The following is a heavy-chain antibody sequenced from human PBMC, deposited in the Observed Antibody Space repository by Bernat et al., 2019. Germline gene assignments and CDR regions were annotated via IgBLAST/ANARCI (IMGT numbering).Heavy chain of an antibody. CDR2: IIPNLGIA. V-gene: IGHV1-69*02. J-gene: IGHJ4*02. Sequence: VQLVQSGAEVKKPGSSVKVSCKASGATFSSYTLRWVRQAPGQGLEWMGRIIPNLGIANYAQKFQGRVTITADKSTSTAYMEMSSLGSEDTAVYYCTSSVYDSSGYYDYWGQGTLVTVSS. CDR1: GATFSSYT. CDR3: TSSVYDSSGYYDY. D-gene: IGHD3-22*01.